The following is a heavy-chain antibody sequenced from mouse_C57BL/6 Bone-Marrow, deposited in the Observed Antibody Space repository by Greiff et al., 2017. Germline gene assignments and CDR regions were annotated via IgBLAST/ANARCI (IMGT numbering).Heavy chain of an antibody. Sequence: VKLQQSGAELVKPGASVKMSCKASGYTFTTYPIEWMKQNHGKSLEWIGNFHPYNDDTKSNEKFKGKATLTVEKSSSTVYLELSRLTSDDSAVYYCARRVLRWGVYFDYWGQGTTLTVSS. V-gene: IGHV1-47*01. CDR3: ARRVLRWGVYFDY. D-gene: IGHD1-1*01. CDR1: GYTFTTYP. CDR2: FHPYNDDT. J-gene: IGHJ2*01.